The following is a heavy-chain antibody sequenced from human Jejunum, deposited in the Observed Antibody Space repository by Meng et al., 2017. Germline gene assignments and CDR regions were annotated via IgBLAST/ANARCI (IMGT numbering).Heavy chain of an antibody. CDR3: ARSRDYAHDY. D-gene: IGHD4-17*01. CDR1: GGPFSSFA. Sequence: QLVQSGAEVKKPGSSVKVSCKSSGGPFSSFAITWVRQAPGQGLEWMGWISAYSGNTNYAQKVQGRVTLTTDTSTTTAYMELRSLRSDDTAVYYCARSRDYAHDYWGQGTLVTVSS. CDR2: ISAYSGNT. J-gene: IGHJ4*02. V-gene: IGHV1-18*01.